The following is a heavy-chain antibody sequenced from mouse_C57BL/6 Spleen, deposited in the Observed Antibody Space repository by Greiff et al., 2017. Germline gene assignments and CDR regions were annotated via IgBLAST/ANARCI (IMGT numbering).Heavy chain of an antibody. CDR1: GFTFSDYG. CDR3: ARRNSDYGNYDYAMDY. D-gene: IGHD2-1*01. Sequence: EVKLMESGGGLVKPGGSLKLSCAASGFTFSDYGMHWVRQAPEKGLEWVAYISSGSSTIYYADTVKGRFTISRDNAKNTLFLQMTSLRSEDTAMYYCARRNSDYGNYDYAMDYWGQGTSVTVSS. V-gene: IGHV5-17*01. J-gene: IGHJ4*01. CDR2: ISSGSSTI.